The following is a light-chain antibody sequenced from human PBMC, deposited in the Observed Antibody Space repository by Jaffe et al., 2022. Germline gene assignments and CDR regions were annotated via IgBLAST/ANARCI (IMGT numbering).Light chain of an antibody. CDR2: GSS. V-gene: IGKV3-20*01. CDR3: QQYGNSPNT. CDR1: QSVSSTY. J-gene: IGKJ2*01. Sequence: EIVLTQSPGTLSVSPGERVTLSCRASQSVSSTYLAWYQQKPGQAPRLLIYGSSSRATGIPDRFSGSGSGTDFTLTISRLEPEDFAVYYCQQYGNSPNTFGQGTKLEI.